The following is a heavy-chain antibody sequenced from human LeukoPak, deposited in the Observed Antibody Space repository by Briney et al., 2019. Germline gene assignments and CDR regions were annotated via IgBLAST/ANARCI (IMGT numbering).Heavy chain of an antibody. Sequence: GGSLRLSCAASGFTFSSYSMNWVRQAPGKGLEWVSSIGSSSSYIYYADSVKGRFTISRDNAKNSLYLQMNSLRAEDTAVYYCARQPSSQNFDYWGQGALVTVSS. V-gene: IGHV3-21*04. CDR3: ARQPSSQNFDY. CDR2: IGSSSSYI. CDR1: GFTFSSYS. D-gene: IGHD6-13*01. J-gene: IGHJ4*02.